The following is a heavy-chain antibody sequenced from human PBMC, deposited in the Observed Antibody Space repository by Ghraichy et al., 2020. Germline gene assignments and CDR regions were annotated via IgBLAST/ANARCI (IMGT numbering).Heavy chain of an antibody. V-gene: IGHV1-2*02. D-gene: IGHD6-6*01. CDR2: INPNSGGT. J-gene: IGHJ4*02. CDR3: ARNRYSSSFDKNIDY. Sequence: ASVKVSCKASGYTFTGYYMHWVRQAPGQGLEWMGWINPNSGGTNYAQKFQGRVTMTRDTSISTAYMELSRLRSDDTAVYYCARNRYSSSFDKNIDYWGQGTLVTVSS. CDR1: GYTFTGYY.